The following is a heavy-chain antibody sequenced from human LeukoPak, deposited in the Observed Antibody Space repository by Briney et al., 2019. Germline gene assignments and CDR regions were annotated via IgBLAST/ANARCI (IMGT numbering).Heavy chain of an antibody. J-gene: IGHJ4*02. Sequence: GGSLRLSCAASGFTFSSSAMSWVRQAPGKGLEWVSAISNNGGYTYYADSVQGRFTISRDNSKSTLCLQMNSLRAEDTAVYYCAKQLGYCSDGSCYFPYWGQGTLVTVYS. CDR2: ISNNGGYT. CDR3: AKQLGYCSDGSCYFPY. CDR1: GFTFSSSA. V-gene: IGHV3-23*01. D-gene: IGHD2-15*01.